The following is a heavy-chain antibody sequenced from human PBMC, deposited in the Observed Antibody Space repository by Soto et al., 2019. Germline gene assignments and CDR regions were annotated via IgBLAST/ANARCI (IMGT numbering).Heavy chain of an antibody. CDR2: INPATGAA. Sequence: QLHLVQSGAVVKKPGASVTVSCSASGYPVTAYYMHWVRQAPGRGLEWMGGINPATGAAKYTQTCQGRVTMTRDTSTSTVLLELSGLASADAAVFYCARGGGVGVAGSAAFDMWGQGTLVTVSS. V-gene: IGHV1-2*02. D-gene: IGHD3-3*01. J-gene: IGHJ3*02. CDR3: ARGGGVGVAGSAAFDM. CDR1: GYPVTAYY.